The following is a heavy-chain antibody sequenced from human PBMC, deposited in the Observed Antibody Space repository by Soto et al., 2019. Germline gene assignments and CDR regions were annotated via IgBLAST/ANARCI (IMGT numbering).Heavy chain of an antibody. D-gene: IGHD1-26*01. J-gene: IGHJ4*02. CDR2: ISHSGSRT. CDR1: RFTFSSYG. V-gene: IGHV3-23*01. CDR3: AKDKFQGAYRVFDN. Sequence: GGSLRLSCAASRFTFSSYGMKWVRHAPGRGLEWVSGISHSGSRTDYADSVKGRFSISRDNSNNTLFLQMNSLRAEDTAVYYCAKDKFQGAYRVFDNWGQGTPVTVSS.